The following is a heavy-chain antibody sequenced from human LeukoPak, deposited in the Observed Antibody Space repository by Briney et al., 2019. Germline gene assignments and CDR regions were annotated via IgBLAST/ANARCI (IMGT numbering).Heavy chain of an antibody. CDR1: GFTFSSYG. CDR2: ISSVGNTE. V-gene: IGHV3-30*18. CDR3: AKEGVAGGKMQFCFDY. D-gene: IGHD6-13*01. Sequence: GGSLRLSCAASGFTFSSYGIHSVRQAPGKGLEWVAVISSVGNTEYFADSVQGRFTISRDNSKNTLYLQMSSLRGEDTAVYYCAKEGVAGGKMQFCFDYWGQGTLVTVSS. J-gene: IGHJ4*02.